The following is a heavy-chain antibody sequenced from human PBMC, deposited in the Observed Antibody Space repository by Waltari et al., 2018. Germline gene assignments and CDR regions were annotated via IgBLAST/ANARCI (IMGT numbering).Heavy chain of an antibody. D-gene: IGHD3-3*01. CDR1: GYTFTSYA. CDR3: ARSSSDFWSGPFDY. CDR2: INTNTGNP. Sequence: QVQLVQSGSELKKPGASVKVSCKTSGYTFTSYAMNWVRQAPGQGREWMGWINTNTGNPTHAQGFTGRFVFSLDTSVSTAYLQISSLRAEDTAVYYCARSSSDFWSGPFDYWGQGTLVIVSS. V-gene: IGHV7-4-1*02. J-gene: IGHJ4*02.